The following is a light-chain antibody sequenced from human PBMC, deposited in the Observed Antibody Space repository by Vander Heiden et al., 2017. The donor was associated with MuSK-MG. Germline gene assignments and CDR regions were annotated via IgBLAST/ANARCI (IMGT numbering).Light chain of an antibody. Sequence: DIQMTQSPSSLSASVGDRVTITCRASQVIYKNLVWFQEKPGKAPKSLIYAASNLQSGVPSRFSGSGSGTDFTLTISSLQPEDFATYYCLQYNNFPYTFGQGTSLDIK. CDR1: QVIYKN. CDR3: LQYNNFPYT. J-gene: IGKJ2*01. V-gene: IGKV1-16*01. CDR2: AAS.